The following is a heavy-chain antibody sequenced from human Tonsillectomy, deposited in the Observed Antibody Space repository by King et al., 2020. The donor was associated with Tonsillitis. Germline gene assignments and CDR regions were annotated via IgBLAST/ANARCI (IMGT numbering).Heavy chain of an antibody. CDR3: ARGRWGRRTNWYGVYFDS. CDR2: VYHSGSS. Sequence: VQLQQWGAGLLKPSETLSLTCAVYGGSFSDYYCSCMRQPPGKGLEWIGEVYHSGSSNYNPSLTSRLTISVDTSKNLFSLKLGSVTAADTARYYCARGRWGRRTNWYGVYFDSWGQGTLVTVSS. D-gene: IGHD6-13*01. J-gene: IGHJ4*02. CDR1: GGSFSDYY. V-gene: IGHV4-34*01.